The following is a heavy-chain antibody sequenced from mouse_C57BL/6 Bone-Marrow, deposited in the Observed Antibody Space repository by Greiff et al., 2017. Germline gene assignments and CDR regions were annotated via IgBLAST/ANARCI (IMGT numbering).Heavy chain of an antibody. CDR3: AKGYDDYAMDY. Sequence: QVQLKESGPELVKPGASVKISCKASGYAFSSSWMNWVKQRPGKGLALIGRIYPGDGDTNYNGKFKGKATLTADKSSSTAYMQLSSLTTEDSAVYFCAKGYDDYAMDYWGQGPSVTVSS. V-gene: IGHV1-82*01. D-gene: IGHD2-2*01. J-gene: IGHJ4*01. CDR2: IYPGDGDT. CDR1: GYAFSSSW.